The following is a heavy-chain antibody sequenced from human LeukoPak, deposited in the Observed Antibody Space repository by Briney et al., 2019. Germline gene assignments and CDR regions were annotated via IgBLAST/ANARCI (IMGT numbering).Heavy chain of an antibody. CDR3: ASLTEESGGGG. CDR1: GGSFSGYY. J-gene: IGHJ4*02. CDR2: INHSGST. V-gene: IGHV4-34*01. Sequence: PSETLSLTCAVYGGSFSGYYWSWIRQPPGKGLEWIGEINHSGSTNYNPSLKSRVTISVDTSKNQFSLKLSSVTAADTAVYYCASLTEESGGGGWGQGTLVTVSS. D-gene: IGHD2-21*02.